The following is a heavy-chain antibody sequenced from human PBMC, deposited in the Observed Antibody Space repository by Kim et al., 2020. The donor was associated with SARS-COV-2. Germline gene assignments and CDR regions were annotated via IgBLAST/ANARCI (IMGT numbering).Heavy chain of an antibody. V-gene: IGHV3-48*02. J-gene: IGHJ4*02. CDR2: ISSSSSTI. CDR1: GFTFSSYS. D-gene: IGHD2-2*01. CDR3: ARGQPYFPRVIVVVPAALNEPYAFDF. Sequence: GGSLRLSCAASGFTFSSYSMNWVRQAPGKGLEWVSYISSSSSTIYYADSVKGRFTISRDNAKNSLYLQMNSLRDEDTAVYYCARGQPYFPRVIVVVPAALNEPYAFDFWGQGTLVTVSS.